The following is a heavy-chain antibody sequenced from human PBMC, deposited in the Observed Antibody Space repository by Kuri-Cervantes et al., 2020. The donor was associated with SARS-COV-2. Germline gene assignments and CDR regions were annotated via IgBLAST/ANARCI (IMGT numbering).Heavy chain of an antibody. Sequence: LSLTCAASGFPFNNYGMHWVRQAPGKGLEWVAVISYDGSNKYYADSVKGRFTISRDNSKNTLYLQMNSLRAEDTAVYYCAGESPLLDAFDIWGQGTMVTVSS. CDR2: ISYDGSNK. V-gene: IGHV3-30*03. CDR1: GFPFNNYG. CDR3: AGESPLLDAFDI. J-gene: IGHJ3*02.